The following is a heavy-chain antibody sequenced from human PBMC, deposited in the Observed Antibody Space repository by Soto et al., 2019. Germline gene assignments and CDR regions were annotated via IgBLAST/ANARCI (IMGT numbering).Heavy chain of an antibody. CDR1: GGSFSGYY. Sequence: SETLSLTCAVYGGSFSGYYWSWIRQPPGKGLEWIGEINHSGSTNYNPSLKSRVTISVDTSKNQFSPKLSSVTAADTAVYYCARGSHTAMDYWGQGTLVTVSS. D-gene: IGHD5-18*01. V-gene: IGHV4-34*01. CDR3: ARGSHTAMDY. J-gene: IGHJ4*02. CDR2: INHSGST.